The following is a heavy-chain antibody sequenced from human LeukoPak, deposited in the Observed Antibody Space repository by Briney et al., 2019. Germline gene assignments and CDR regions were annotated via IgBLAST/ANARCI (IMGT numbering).Heavy chain of an antibody. V-gene: IGHV3-23*01. CDR1: GFTFSSYS. Sequence: GGSLRLSCAASGFTFSSYSMNWVRQAPGKGLEWVSAISGSGGNTYYADSVKGRFTISRDNSKNTLYLQMNSLRAEDTAVYYCAKGSGYYDSSGSTLYYFDYWGQGTLVTVSS. CDR3: AKGSGYYDSSGSTLYYFDY. J-gene: IGHJ4*02. D-gene: IGHD3-22*01. CDR2: ISGSGGNT.